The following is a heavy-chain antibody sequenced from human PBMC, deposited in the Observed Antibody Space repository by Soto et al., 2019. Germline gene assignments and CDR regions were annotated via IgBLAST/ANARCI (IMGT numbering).Heavy chain of an antibody. V-gene: IGHV2-26*01. D-gene: IGHD1-26*01. CDR1: GFSLSNARMG. Sequence: QVTLKESGPVLVKPTEPLTLTCTVSGFSLSNARMGVSWIRQPPGKALEWLAHIFSNDEKSYSTSLKSRLTISKDTSKSQVVLTMTNMDPVDTATYYCARIPGKRGSYYSDYWGQGTLVTVSS. J-gene: IGHJ4*02. CDR3: ARIPGKRGSYYSDY. CDR2: IFSNDEK.